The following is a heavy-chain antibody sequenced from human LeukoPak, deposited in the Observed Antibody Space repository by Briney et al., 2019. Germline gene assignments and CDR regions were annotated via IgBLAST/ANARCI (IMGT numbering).Heavy chain of an antibody. V-gene: IGHV5-51*01. J-gene: IGHJ3*02. Sequence: GESPKIPCKGSGYSFTSYWIGWVRQMPGKGLGGMGIIYPDDSDTRHSPSFQGQVTISADKSISTAYLQWSSLKASDTAMYYCARRAYCSGGGWYVTPFDIWGQGTMVTVSS. CDR2: IYPDDSDT. CDR1: GYSFTSYW. D-gene: IGHD2-15*01. CDR3: ARRAYCSGGGWYVTPFDI.